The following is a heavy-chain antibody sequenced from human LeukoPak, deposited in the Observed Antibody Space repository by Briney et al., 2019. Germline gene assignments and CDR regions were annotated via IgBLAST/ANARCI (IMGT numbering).Heavy chain of an antibody. D-gene: IGHD1-26*01. CDR3: VGAVDAFDI. Sequence: PGGSLRRSCAASGFTFSSYAMHWVRQAPGKGLEWVAVISYDGSNKYYADSVKGRFTISRDNSKNTLYLQMNSLRAEDTAVYYCVGAVDAFDIWGQGTMVTVSS. J-gene: IGHJ3*02. CDR1: GFTFSSYA. CDR2: ISYDGSNK. V-gene: IGHV3-30-3*01.